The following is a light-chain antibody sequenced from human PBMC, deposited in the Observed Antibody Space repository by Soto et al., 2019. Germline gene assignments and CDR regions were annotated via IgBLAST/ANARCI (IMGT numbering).Light chain of an antibody. V-gene: IGKV3-20*01. Sequence: EIVVTQSPDSLSLSPGERATLSCRASQSIGSSYLAWYQQKPGQAPRLLIYAASRRATGIPDRFSGSGSGTDFTLTISRLEPEDSAVYYCQQYRSSRTFGQGTKVEIK. J-gene: IGKJ1*01. CDR2: AAS. CDR1: QSIGSSY. CDR3: QQYRSSRT.